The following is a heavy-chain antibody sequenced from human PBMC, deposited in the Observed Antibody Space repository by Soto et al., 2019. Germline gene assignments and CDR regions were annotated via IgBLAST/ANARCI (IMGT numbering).Heavy chain of an antibody. CDR3: ARGAGYCSSTSCYGAYYYYYYGMDV. CDR1: GGTFSSYA. D-gene: IGHD2-2*03. J-gene: IGHJ6*02. CDR2: IIPNFGTA. Sequence: GASVKVSCKASGGTFSSYAISWVRQAPGQGLEWMGGIIPNFGTANYAQKFQGRVTITADESTSTAYMELSSLRSEDTAVYYCARGAGYCSSTSCYGAYYYYYYGMDVWGQGTTVTVS. V-gene: IGHV1-69*13.